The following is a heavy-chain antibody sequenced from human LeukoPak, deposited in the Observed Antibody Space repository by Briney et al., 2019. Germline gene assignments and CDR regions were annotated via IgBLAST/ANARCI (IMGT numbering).Heavy chain of an antibody. Sequence: PSETLSLTCTVSGGSISSYYWSWIRQPPGKGLEWIGYIYYSGSTNYNPSLKSRVTISVDTSKNQFSLKLSSVTAADTAVYYCARVPLGGYSYXXYFDYWGQXXLVXVSS. J-gene: IGHJ4*02. D-gene: IGHD5-18*01. V-gene: IGHV4-59*01. CDR2: IYYSGST. CDR1: GGSISSYY. CDR3: ARVPLGGYSYXXYFDY.